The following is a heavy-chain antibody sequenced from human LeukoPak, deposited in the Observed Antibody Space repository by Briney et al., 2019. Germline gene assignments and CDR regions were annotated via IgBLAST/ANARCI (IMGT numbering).Heavy chain of an antibody. CDR3: LSLVGASTWVEY. J-gene: IGHJ4*02. CDR2: IRSKANNYAT. Sequence: GGSLKLSCTASGFTFSGSAIHWVRQGPGKGLEWVGRIRSKANNYATGYTASVKGRFTISRDDSKKTAYLQMNSLKTEDTAVYHCLSLVGASTWVEYWGQGTLVTVSS. CDR1: GFTFSGSA. D-gene: IGHD1-26*01. V-gene: IGHV3-73*01.